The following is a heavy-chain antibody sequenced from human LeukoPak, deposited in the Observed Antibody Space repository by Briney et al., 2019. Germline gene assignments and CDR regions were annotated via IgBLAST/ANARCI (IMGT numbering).Heavy chain of an antibody. CDR1: GGSISSYY. CDR3: ARVTGYMVEDYFDY. J-gene: IGHJ4*02. CDR2: IYYSGST. D-gene: IGHD6-13*01. Sequence: SETLSLTCTVSGGSISSYYWSWIRQPPGKGLEWIGYIYYSGSTNYNPSLKSRVTISVDTSRNQFSLRLSSVAAADTALYYCARVTGYMVEDYFDYWGQGTLVTVSS. V-gene: IGHV4-59*01.